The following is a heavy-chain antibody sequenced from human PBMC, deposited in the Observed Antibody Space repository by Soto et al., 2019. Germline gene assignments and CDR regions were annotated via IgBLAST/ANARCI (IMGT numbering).Heavy chain of an antibody. V-gene: IGHV3-72*01. D-gene: IGHD6-19*01. CDR2: IRKRTNSYTT. J-gene: IGHJ4*02. Sequence: EVQLVESGGGLAQPGGSLRLSCAASGFTFSDHYMDWVRQAPGKGLEWVGRIRKRTNSYTTEYASSVKGICTISRDDSKNSLYLQMTSLKTDDTAVYYCARVMVVAGPYYFDYCGQGTLVTVSS. CDR1: GFTFSDHY. CDR3: ARVMVVAGPYYFDY.